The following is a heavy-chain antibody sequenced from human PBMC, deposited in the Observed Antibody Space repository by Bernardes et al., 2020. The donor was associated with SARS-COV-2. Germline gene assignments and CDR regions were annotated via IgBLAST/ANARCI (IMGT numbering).Heavy chain of an antibody. CDR2: IYHSGST. V-gene: IGHV4-30-2*01. CDR1: GGSIRSGGYS. CDR3: ARMGLRITIFGVVSSDGMDV. J-gene: IGHJ6*02. Sequence: SEPLSLTCAVSGGSIRSGGYSWSWIRQPPGKGLEWIGYIYHSGSTYYNPSLKSRVTISVDRSKNQFSLKLSSVTAADTAVYYCARMGLRITIFGVVSSDGMDVWGQGTTVTVSS. D-gene: IGHD3-3*01.